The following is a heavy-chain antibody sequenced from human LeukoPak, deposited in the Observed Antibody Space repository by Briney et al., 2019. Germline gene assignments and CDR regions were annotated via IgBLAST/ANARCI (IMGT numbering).Heavy chain of an antibody. D-gene: IGHD4-17*01. CDR2: ISSSSSTI. CDR1: GFTFSSYS. V-gene: IGHV3-48*04. Sequence: GGSLRLSCAASGFTFSSYSMNWVRQASGKGLEWVSYISSSSSTIYYADSVKGRFTISRDNAKNSLYLQMNSLRAEDTAVYYCARGGLTPRRPTPMYYFDYWGQGTLVTVSS. CDR3: ARGGLTPRRPTPMYYFDY. J-gene: IGHJ4*02.